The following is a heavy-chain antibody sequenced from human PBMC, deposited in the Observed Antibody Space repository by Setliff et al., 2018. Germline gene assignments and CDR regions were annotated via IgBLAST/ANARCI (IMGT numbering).Heavy chain of an antibody. Sequence: GGSLRLSCSASGFTFRIYWMSWVRQVPGRGLEWVANIKGDDSERYYVDSVEGRFTISRDNAKNSVFLQMNGLRADDTAVYYCARDGVYYAMDVWGQGTTVTVSS. CDR3: ARDGVYYAMDV. J-gene: IGHJ6*02. CDR2: IKGDDSER. CDR1: GFTFRIYW. V-gene: IGHV3-7*01.